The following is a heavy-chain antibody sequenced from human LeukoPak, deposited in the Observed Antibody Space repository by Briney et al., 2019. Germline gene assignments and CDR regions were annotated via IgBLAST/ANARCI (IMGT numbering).Heavy chain of an antibody. CDR3: ARPTYSGSYYWFDY. Sequence: PGRSLRLSCAASGFTFSSYGMHWVPQAPGKGLEWVAVIWYDGSNKYYADSVKGRFTISRDNSKNTLYLQMNSLRAEDTAVYYCARPTYSGSYYWFDYWGQGTLVTVSS. CDR1: GFTFSSYG. CDR2: IWYDGSNK. J-gene: IGHJ4*02. V-gene: IGHV3-33*01. D-gene: IGHD1-26*01.